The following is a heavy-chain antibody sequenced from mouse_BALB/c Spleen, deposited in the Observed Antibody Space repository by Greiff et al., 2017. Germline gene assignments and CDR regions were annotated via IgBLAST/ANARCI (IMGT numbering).Heavy chain of an antibody. CDR3: ANDYGNYRAMDY. CDR2: INSNGGST. CDR1: GFTFSSYG. J-gene: IGHJ4*01. V-gene: IGHV5-6-3*01. Sequence: EVKLVESGGGLVQPGGSLTLSCAASGFTFSSYGMSWVRQTPDKRLELVATINSNGGSTYYPDSVKGRFTISRDNAKNTLYLQMSSLKSEDTAMYYCANDYGNYRAMDYWGQGTSVTVSS. D-gene: IGHD2-1*01.